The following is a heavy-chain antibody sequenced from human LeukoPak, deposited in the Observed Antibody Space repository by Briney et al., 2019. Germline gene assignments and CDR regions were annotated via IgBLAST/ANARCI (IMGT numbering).Heavy chain of an antibody. Sequence: PGGSLRLPCAASGFTFSSYAMSWVRQAPGKGLEWVSAISGSGGSTYYADSVKGRFTISRDNSKNTLYLQMNSLRAEDTAVYYCAKALMTTVTTPGAFDIWGQGTMVTVSS. D-gene: IGHD4-17*01. CDR1: GFTFSSYA. V-gene: IGHV3-23*01. CDR3: AKALMTTVTTPGAFDI. J-gene: IGHJ3*02. CDR2: ISGSGGST.